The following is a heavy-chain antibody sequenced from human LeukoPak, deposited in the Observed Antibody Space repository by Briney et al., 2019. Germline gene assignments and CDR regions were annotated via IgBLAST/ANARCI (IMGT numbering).Heavy chain of an antibody. D-gene: IGHD5-18*01. CDR3: ARHEDSYGYGGRYYYYGMDV. CDR1: GYGFSTYR. CDR2: IYPGESDI. V-gene: IGHV5-51*01. Sequence: GESLKISCKGSGYGFSTYRIGWVRQMPGKGLEYMGIIYPGESDIRYSPSLQGQVTISADKSKSTAYLEWSNLKASDTAIYYCARHEDSYGYGGRYYYYGMDVWGQGTTVTVSS. J-gene: IGHJ6*02.